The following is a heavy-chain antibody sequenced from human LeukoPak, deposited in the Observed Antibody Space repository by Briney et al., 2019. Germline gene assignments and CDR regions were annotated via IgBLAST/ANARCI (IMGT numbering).Heavy chain of an antibody. CDR3: ARDLRFGEWKVQV. J-gene: IGHJ3*01. V-gene: IGHV1-46*01. D-gene: IGHD3-10*01. CDR1: GGTFSSYA. CDR2: TNPSGGST. Sequence: GASVKVSCKASGGTFSSYAISWVRQAPGQGLEWMGITNPSGGSTSYAQKFQGRVTMTRDTSTSTVYMELSSLRSEDTAVYYCARDLRFGEWKVQVWGQGTMVTVSS.